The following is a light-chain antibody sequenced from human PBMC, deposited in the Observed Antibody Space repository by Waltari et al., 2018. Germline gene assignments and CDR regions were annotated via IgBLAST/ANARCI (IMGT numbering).Light chain of an antibody. CDR2: WAS. CDR1: QTVFDHHNNKNY. V-gene: IGKV4-1*01. CDR3: QQYYTTPT. J-gene: IGKJ1*01. Sequence: DIVMTQSPDSLAVSLGERATITCKSSQTVFDHHNNKNYLAWYQQKAGQSPKLLLYWASTRESGVPDRFSGSGSGTDFTLTINSLQAEDVAVYYCQQYYTTPTFGQGTKVEIK.